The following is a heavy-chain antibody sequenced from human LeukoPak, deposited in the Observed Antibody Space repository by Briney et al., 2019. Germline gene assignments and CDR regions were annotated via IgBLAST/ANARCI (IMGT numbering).Heavy chain of an antibody. V-gene: IGHV1-2*02. Sequence: ASVKVSCQACVYTYTGYYMNGVGPPPGQGLEWMGWINPNSGGTNYAQKFQSRVTMTRDTSIATAKIELNRLSSQDASEPCRARYQGEMATIPDYWGQGSLVTVSS. CDR1: VYTYTGYY. J-gene: IGHJ4*02. CDR2: INPNSGGT. CDR3: ARYQGEMATIPDY. D-gene: IGHD5-24*01.